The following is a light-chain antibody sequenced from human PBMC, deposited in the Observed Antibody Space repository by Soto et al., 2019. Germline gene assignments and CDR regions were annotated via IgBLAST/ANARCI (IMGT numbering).Light chain of an antibody. J-gene: IGLJ2*01. CDR3: CSYAGRATYV. Sequence: QSVLTQPRSVSGSPGQSVTISCTGTSSDVGGYNHVSWYQQHPGKAPKLIIFEVFKRPSGVSHRFSGSKSGNTASLTISGLQAEDEANYYCCSYAGRATYVFGGGTKLTVL. CDR2: EVF. V-gene: IGLV2-11*01. CDR1: SSDVGGYNH.